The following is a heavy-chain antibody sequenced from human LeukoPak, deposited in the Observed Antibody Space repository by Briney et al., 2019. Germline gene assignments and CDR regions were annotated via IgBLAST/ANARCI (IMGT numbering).Heavy chain of an antibody. D-gene: IGHD4-17*01. CDR2: ISSSGNTM. Sequence: PGGSLRLSCAASGFIFTDYYMSWIRQAPGKGLEWIAYISSSGNTMYYADSVKGRFAISRDNAKNSLYLQMNSLRAEDTAVYYCARDLAPPHYGDYWPSFDYWGQGTLVTVSS. CDR1: GFIFTDYY. V-gene: IGHV3-11*01. J-gene: IGHJ4*02. CDR3: ARDLAPPHYGDYWPSFDY.